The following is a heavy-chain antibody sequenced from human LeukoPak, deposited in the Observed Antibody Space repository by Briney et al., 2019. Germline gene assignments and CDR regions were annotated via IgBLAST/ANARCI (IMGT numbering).Heavy chain of an antibody. J-gene: IGHJ4*02. Sequence: PGASVKVSCKASGYTFTSYYMHWVRQAPGQGLEWMGIINPSGGSTSYAQKFQGRVTMTRDTSTSTVYMELSSLRSEDTAVYYCARDMAVITFGGVIVNPIDYWGQGTLVTVSS. D-gene: IGHD3-16*02. CDR2: INPSGGST. V-gene: IGHV1-46*01. CDR1: GYTFTSYY. CDR3: ARDMAVITFGGVIVNPIDY.